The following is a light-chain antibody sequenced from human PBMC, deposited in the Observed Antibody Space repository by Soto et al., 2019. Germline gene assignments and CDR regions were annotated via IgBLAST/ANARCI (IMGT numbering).Light chain of an antibody. CDR1: QSVGTK. CDR2: GAS. CDR3: QQDYDWPQT. Sequence: ETVLTQSPATLSVSPGERATLSCGASQSVGTKLAWYQQKPGQAPRLLIYGASTRATGIPARFSGDGSGTEFILTLSSLLSEDLAIYYCQQDYDWPQTFGQGTKVEIK. J-gene: IGKJ1*01. V-gene: IGKV3-15*01.